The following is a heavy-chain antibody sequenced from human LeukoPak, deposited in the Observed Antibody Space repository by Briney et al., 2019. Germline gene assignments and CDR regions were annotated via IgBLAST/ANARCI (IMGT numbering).Heavy chain of an antibody. D-gene: IGHD4/OR15-4a*01. CDR3: ARHYRTTGGLWDPYYFDY. V-gene: IGHV5-51*01. J-gene: IGHJ4*02. CDR2: IYPGDSDT. CDR1: GYSFSTYW. Sequence: GESLKISCKGSGYSFSTYWIGWVRQMPGKGLEWMGIIYPGDSDTTYSPSFQGQVTISADKSISTAYLQWSSLKASDTAMYYCARHYRTTGGLWDPYYFDYWGQGTLVTVSS.